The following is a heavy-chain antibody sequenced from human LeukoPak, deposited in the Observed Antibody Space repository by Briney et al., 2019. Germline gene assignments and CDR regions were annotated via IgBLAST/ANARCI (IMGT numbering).Heavy chain of an antibody. J-gene: IGHJ4*02. CDR3: ARVSSGSDYFHYYFDF. V-gene: IGHV3-11*06. D-gene: IGHD3-10*01. CDR2: ISGSNSYI. CDR1: GFTFSAYY. Sequence: GGSLRLSCAASGFTFSAYYMSWIRQAPGKGLEWVSSISGSNSYIFYADSVKGRFTVSRDNAKDSLYLQMNSLRAEDTAVYYCARVSSGSDYFHYYFDFWGQGTLVTVSS.